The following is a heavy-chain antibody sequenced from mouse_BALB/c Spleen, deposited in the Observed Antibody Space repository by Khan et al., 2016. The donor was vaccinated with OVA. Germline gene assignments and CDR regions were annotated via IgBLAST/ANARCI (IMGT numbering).Heavy chain of an antibody. CDR2: INSNGGTS. CDR1: GFTFSGYG. Sequence: LVQSGGSLKLSCAASGFTFSGYGMSWVRQTPDKRLELVATINSNGGTSYYPDSVKGRFTISRDNAKNTLHLQMSSLKSEDTAMYYCARVYYRYDEGYWYFDVWGAGTTVTVSS. V-gene: IGHV5-6-3*01. CDR3: ARVYYRYDEGYWYFDV. J-gene: IGHJ1*01. D-gene: IGHD2-14*01.